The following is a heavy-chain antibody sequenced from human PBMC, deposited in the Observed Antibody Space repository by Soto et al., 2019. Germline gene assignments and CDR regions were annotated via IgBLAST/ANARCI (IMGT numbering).Heavy chain of an antibody. CDR3: AKRLPQYFDE. V-gene: IGHV3-23*01. CDR1: GFTFSNYA. Sequence: EVQLLEAGGGFIQPGGSLRLSCVGSGFTFSNYAMTWVRQPPGKGLEWVSFITGSGFDTYTADSVKGRFTVSRDNSKNTVYLQMNSLRPEDTAVYYCAKRLPQYFDEWGQGTLVTVSS. CDR2: ITGSGFDT. J-gene: IGHJ4*02. D-gene: IGHD2-21*02.